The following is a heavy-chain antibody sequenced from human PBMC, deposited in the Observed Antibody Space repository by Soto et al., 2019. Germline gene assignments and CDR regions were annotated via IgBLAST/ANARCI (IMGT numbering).Heavy chain of an antibody. Sequence: GGSLRLSCAASGFTFSSYSMNWVRQAPGKGLEWVALISYDGRDKYYADSVKGRFIISRDSSKSTLYLQMNSLRPEDTAVYFCARAPNRLGGFWFDPWGQGTLVTVSS. CDR1: GFTFSSYS. CDR2: ISYDGRDK. V-gene: IGHV3-30*03. J-gene: IGHJ5*01. CDR3: ARAPNRLGGFWFDP. D-gene: IGHD1-26*01.